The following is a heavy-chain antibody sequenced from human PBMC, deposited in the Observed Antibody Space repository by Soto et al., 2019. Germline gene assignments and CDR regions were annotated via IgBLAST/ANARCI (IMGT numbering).Heavy chain of an antibody. CDR1: GFTFSSYS. Sequence: EVQLVESGGGLVKPGGSLRLSCAASGFTFSSYSMNWVRQAPGKGLEWVSSISSSSSYIYYADSVKGRFTISRDNAKISLYLQMNSLRAEDTAVYYCARDYATKDDAFDIWGQGTMVTVSS. V-gene: IGHV3-21*01. D-gene: IGHD1-26*01. J-gene: IGHJ3*02. CDR2: ISSSSSYI. CDR3: ARDYATKDDAFDI.